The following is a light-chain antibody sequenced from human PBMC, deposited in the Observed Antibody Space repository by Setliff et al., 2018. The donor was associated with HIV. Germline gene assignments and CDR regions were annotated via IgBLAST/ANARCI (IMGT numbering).Light chain of an antibody. J-gene: IGLJ3*02. V-gene: IGLV2-14*03. CDR2: DVS. Sequence: QSVLAQPASVSGSPGQSITISCTGTSSDVGGYSFVSWYQQHPGKAPKLMIYDVSNRPSGVSNRFSGSKPGNTASLTVSGLQAEDEADYYCSSYTSRSTWVFGGGTKVTVL. CDR1: SSDVGGYSF. CDR3: SSYTSRSTWV.